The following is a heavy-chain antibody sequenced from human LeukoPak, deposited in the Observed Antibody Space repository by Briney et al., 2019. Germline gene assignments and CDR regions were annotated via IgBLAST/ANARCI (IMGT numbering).Heavy chain of an antibody. D-gene: IGHD1-26*01. Sequence: SETLSLTCTVSGGSISSSSYYWGWIRQPPGKGLEWIGSIYYSGSTYYNPSLKSRVTILVDTSKNQFSLKLSSVTAADTAVYYCARGRTWSYNWFDPWGQGTLVTVSS. CDR3: ARGRTWSYNWFDP. CDR2: IYYSGST. J-gene: IGHJ5*02. CDR1: GGSISSSSYY. V-gene: IGHV4-39*07.